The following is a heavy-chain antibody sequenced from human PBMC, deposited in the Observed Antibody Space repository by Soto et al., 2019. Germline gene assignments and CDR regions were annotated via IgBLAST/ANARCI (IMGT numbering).Heavy chain of an antibody. CDR2: ITTSSSRNI. Sequence: EVQLVESGGGLVKPGGSLRLSCSASGFPFSSYTMYWVRQAPGKRLEWVSSITTSSSRNIFYADSVEGRFTISRDNANKTLYLQMNILRVEDTAVYYCARDDPIFGAIPRMDIWGQGTTVTVSS. J-gene: IGHJ6*02. D-gene: IGHD3-3*01. CDR3: ARDDPIFGAIPRMDI. V-gene: IGHV3-21*02. CDR1: GFPFSSYT.